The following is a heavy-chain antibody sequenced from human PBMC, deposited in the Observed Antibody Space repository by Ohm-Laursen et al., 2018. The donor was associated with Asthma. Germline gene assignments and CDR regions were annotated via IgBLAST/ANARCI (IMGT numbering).Heavy chain of an antibody. CDR1: GFTFSNYW. J-gene: IGHJ4*02. CDR2: ISSNAGDT. V-gene: IGHV3-74*01. D-gene: IGHD2-15*01. CDR3: YRSDGVKFDC. Sequence: SLRLSCTASGFTFSNYWMHWVRQAPGKGLVWVSHISSNAGDTNYADSVRGRFTISRDNAKNTLYLEMNSLRDEDTAVYHCYRSDGVKFDCWGQGTLVTVSS.